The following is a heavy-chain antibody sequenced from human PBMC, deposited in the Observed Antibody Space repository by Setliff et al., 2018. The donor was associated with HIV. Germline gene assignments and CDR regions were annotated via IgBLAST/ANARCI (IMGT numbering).Heavy chain of an antibody. V-gene: IGHV3-48*03. CDR1: GGSVSSGGYN. CDR2: ISSSGSTI. Sequence: TLSLTCTVSGGSVSSGGYNWFWVRQPPGKGLEWVSYISSSGSTIYYADSVKGRFTISRDNAKISRYLQMNSLRAENTAVYFCARVAYDGRESFFDYWGLGTLVTVSS. J-gene: IGHJ4*02. CDR3: ARVAYDGRESFFDY. D-gene: IGHD1-1*01.